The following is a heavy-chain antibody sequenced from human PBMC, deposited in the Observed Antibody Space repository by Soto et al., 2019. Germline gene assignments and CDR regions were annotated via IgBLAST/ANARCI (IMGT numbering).Heavy chain of an antibody. CDR1: GFTFSSYG. CDR2: ISYDGSNK. D-gene: IGHD1-26*01. CDR3: AKELEAVVGANSFDY. V-gene: IGHV3-30*18. Sequence: GGSLRLSCAASGFTFSSYGMHWVRQAPGKGLEWVAVISYDGSNKYYADSVKGRFTISRDNSKNTLYLQMNSLRAEDTAVYYCAKELEAVVGANSFDYWGQGTLVTVSS. J-gene: IGHJ4*02.